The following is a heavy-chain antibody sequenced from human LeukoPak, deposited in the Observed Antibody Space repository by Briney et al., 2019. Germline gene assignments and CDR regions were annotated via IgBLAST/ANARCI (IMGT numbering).Heavy chain of an antibody. V-gene: IGHV1-69*13. CDR2: IIPIFGTA. CDR3: ARDASGYYGSGSVWVY. D-gene: IGHD3-10*01. CDR1: GGTFSSYA. J-gene: IGHJ4*02. Sequence: GGSVRVSCKASGGTFSSYAISWVRQAPGQGLEWMGGIIPIFGTANYAQKFQGRVTITADESTSTAYMELSSLRSEDTAVYYCARDASGYYGSGSVWVYWGQGTLVTVSS.